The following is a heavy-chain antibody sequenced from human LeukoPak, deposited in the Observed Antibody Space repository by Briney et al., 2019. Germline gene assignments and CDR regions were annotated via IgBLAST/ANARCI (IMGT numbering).Heavy chain of an antibody. J-gene: IGHJ4*02. D-gene: IGHD5-18*01. V-gene: IGHV3-20*04. CDR3: ARGVSRGYSYGGGY. Sequence: PGGSLRLSCAASGFTFDEYGVSWVRQAPGKGLEWVSGINWNGGSTGYGDSVKGRFTISRDNAKNSLYLQMNSLRAEDTALYYCARGVSRGYSYGGGYWGQGTQVTVSS. CDR1: GFTFDEYG. CDR2: INWNGGST.